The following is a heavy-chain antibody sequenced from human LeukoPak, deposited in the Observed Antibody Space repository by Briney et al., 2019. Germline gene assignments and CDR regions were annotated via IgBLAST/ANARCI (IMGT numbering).Heavy chain of an antibody. D-gene: IGHD4-17*01. CDR1: GFTFSSYA. CDR2: IRSKTYGGTT. V-gene: IGHV3-49*04. Sequence: GGSLRLSCAGSGFTFSSYAMNWVRQAPGKGLEWVVFIRSKTYGGTTEYAASVKGRFTISREDSKSIAYLQMNSLKTEDTAVYYCTRGSLTTVTDFDYWGQGTLDTVSS. CDR3: TRGSLTTVTDFDY. J-gene: IGHJ4*02.